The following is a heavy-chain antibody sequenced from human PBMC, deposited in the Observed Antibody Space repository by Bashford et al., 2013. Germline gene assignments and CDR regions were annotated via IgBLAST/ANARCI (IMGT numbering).Heavy chain of an antibody. Sequence: VRQAPGKGLEWVGRIGNKAYSSTTEYAASVKGRFTISRDNSRFIAYLQMNSLKTEDTAVYYCATLQWSIFGDYWGQGTLVTVSS. J-gene: IGHJ4*02. CDR2: IGNKAYSSTT. CDR3: ATLQWSIFGDY. V-gene: IGHV3-72*01. D-gene: IGHD4-11*01.